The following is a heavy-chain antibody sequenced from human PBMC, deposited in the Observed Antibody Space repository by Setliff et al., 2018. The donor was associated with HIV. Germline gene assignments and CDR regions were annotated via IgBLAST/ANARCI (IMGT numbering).Heavy chain of an antibody. CDR2: VYYGGIT. CDR1: GVATDSNY. D-gene: IGHD6-13*01. CDR3: ARGTRTAAAPTFDH. Sequence: SETLSLTCTVSGVATDSNYWTWIRQSPGEGLEWIGYVYYGGITNYSPSLKSRVSISIDTSKNQFYLNLGSVTTADTAVYFCARGTRTAAAPTFDHWGQGALVTVSS. V-gene: IGHV4-59*01. J-gene: IGHJ4*02.